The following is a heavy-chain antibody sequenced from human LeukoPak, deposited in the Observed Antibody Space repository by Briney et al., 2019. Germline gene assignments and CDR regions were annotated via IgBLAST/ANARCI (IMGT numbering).Heavy chain of an antibody. CDR3: AMDRGY. D-gene: IGHD2-2*03. CDR2: ISGSGDTT. CDR1: GFTFSTYA. Sequence: AGGSLRLSCAASGFTFSTYAMTWVRQAPGKGLEWVSAISGSGDTTYYAVSVKGRFSISRDNSKNTVYLQMNSLRADDTALYFCAMDRGYWGQGTLVTVSS. V-gene: IGHV3-23*01. J-gene: IGHJ4*02.